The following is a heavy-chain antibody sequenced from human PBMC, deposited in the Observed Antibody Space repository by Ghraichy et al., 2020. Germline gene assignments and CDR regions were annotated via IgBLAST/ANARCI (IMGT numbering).Heavy chain of an antibody. J-gene: IGHJ6*02. D-gene: IGHD5-18*01. CDR3: AKVINTALNYYYGMDV. CDR1: GFTFSSYA. Sequence: GGSLRLSCAASGFTFSSYAMSWVRQAPGKGLEWVSAISGSGGSTYYADSVKGRFTISRDNSKNTLYLQMNSLRAEDTAVYYCAKVINTALNYYYGMDVWGQGTTVTVSS. CDR2: ISGSGGST. V-gene: IGHV3-23*01.